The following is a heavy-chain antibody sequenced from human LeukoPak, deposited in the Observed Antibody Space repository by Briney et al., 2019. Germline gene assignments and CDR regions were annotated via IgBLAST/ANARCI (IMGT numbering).Heavy chain of an antibody. D-gene: IGHD3-9*01. V-gene: IGHV1-2*02. Sequence: GATVKVSCKASGYTFTGYYMHWVRQAPGQGLEWMGWINAHSGGTNYAQKFQGRVTMTRDTSISTAYMELSRLRSDDTAVYYCARSSRYDIWTGYPYWGQGTLVTVSP. CDR1: GYTFTGYY. CDR2: INAHSGGT. CDR3: ARSSRYDIWTGYPY. J-gene: IGHJ4*02.